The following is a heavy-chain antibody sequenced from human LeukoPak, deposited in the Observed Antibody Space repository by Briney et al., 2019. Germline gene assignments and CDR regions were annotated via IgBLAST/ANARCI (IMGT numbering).Heavy chain of an antibody. D-gene: IGHD3-22*01. CDR3: CYDSSGYYSMRFDY. CDR2: IYSGGST. CDR1: GFTVSSNY. V-gene: IGHV3-53*01. Sequence: GGSLRLSCAASGFTVSSNYMSWVRQAPGKGLEWVSVIYSGGSTYYADSVKGRFTISRDNSKSTLYLQMNSLRAEDTAVYYCCYDSSGYYSMRFDYWGQGTLVTVSS. J-gene: IGHJ4*02.